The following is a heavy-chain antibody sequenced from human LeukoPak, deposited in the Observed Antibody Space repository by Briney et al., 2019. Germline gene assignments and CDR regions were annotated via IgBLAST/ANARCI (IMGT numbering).Heavy chain of an antibody. J-gene: IGHJ5*02. D-gene: IGHD4-11*01. CDR1: GGTFSSYA. CDR3: ASSHTVAESNWFDP. V-gene: IGHV1-69*05. Sequence: ASVKVSCKASGGTFSSYAISWVRQAPGRGLEWMGRIIPIFGTANYAQKFQGRVTITTDESTSTAYMELSSLRSEDTAVYYCASSHTVAESNWFDPWGQGTLVTVSS. CDR2: IIPIFGTA.